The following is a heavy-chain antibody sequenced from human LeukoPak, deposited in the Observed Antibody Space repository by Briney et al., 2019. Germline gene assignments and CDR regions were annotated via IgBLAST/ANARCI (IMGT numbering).Heavy chain of an antibody. J-gene: IGHJ3*02. Sequence: GGSLRLSCTASGFTVSSNYMSWVRQAPGKGLEWVSVIRSDGSTNHADSVKGRFTISRDNSKNTLYLQMNNLRAEDTAMYYCAREMYSGMYNDAFDIWGQGTKSPSLQ. CDR3: AREMYSGMYNDAFDI. D-gene: IGHD1-26*01. CDR2: IRSDGST. V-gene: IGHV3-53*01. CDR1: GFTVSSNY.